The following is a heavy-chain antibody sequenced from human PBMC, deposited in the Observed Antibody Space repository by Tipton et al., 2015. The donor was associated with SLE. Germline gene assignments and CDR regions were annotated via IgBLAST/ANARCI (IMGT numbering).Heavy chain of an antibody. D-gene: IGHD1-26*01. Sequence: SLRLSCAASGFTFSNYAMHWVRQAPGKGLEWVALISYDGSYGYYADSVKGRFTFSRDNSKNTLYLQMNSLTGEDTAVYYCAKGIYSGSYKYYFDYWGQGTLVTVSS. CDR1: GFTFSNYA. CDR2: ISYDGSYG. CDR3: AKGIYSGSYKYYFDY. V-gene: IGHV3-30*04. J-gene: IGHJ4*02.